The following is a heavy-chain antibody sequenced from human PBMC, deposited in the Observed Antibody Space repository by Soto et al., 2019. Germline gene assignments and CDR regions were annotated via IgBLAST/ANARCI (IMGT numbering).Heavy chain of an antibody. V-gene: IGHV1-3*04. CDR3: ARTTDYDDCLDL. CDR2: INTGNGNT. J-gene: IGHJ4*02. D-gene: IGHD3-22*01. CDR1: GYAFTRFT. Sequence: QAQLVQSGAEVQKPGASVKVSCKASGYAFTRFTIHWVRQAPGQRLEWMGSINTGNGNTRFLQKFQGRVTFTRDTSANTAYMELSRLISEDTAVYYCARTTDYDDCLDLWGQGTLVTVSS.